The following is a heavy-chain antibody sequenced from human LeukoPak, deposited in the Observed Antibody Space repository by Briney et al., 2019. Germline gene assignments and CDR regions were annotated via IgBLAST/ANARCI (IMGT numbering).Heavy chain of an antibody. CDR3: ARGRGYSGYDPTGLFDY. CDR2: INIDGSRT. CDR1: GFTFDSYA. V-gene: IGHV3-23*03. J-gene: IGHJ4*02. D-gene: IGHD5-12*01. Sequence: PGRSLRLSCAASGFTFDSYAMSWVRQAPGKGLVWVSLINIDGSRTTYADSVKGRFTISRDNFKDTLYLQMNSLRAEDTAVYYCARGRGYSGYDPTGLFDYWGQGTLVTVSS.